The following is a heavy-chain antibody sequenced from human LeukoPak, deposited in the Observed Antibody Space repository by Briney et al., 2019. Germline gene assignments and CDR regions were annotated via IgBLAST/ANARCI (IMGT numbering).Heavy chain of an antibody. CDR2: ISAYNGNT. V-gene: IGHV1-18*01. Sequence: GASVKVSCKASGYTFTSYGISWVRQAPGQGLEWMGWISAYNGNTNYAQKLQGRVTMTTDTSTSTAYMELRSLRSDDTAVYYCARDDTGIAVAGIDYWGQGTLVTVSS. CDR3: ARDDTGIAVAGIDY. CDR1: GYTFTSYG. D-gene: IGHD6-19*01. J-gene: IGHJ4*02.